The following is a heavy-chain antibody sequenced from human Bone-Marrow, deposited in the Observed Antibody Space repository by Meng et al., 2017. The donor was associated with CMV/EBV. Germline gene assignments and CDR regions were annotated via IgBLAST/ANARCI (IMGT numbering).Heavy chain of an antibody. CDR1: GFTFGNVW. Sequence: GESLKISCAASGFTFGNVWMSWVRQAPGKGLEWVGRIRSKIDGGTTDYAAPVKGRFTISRDDSKNALFLRMNSLKTEDTAIYFCATEVVIREFEKDAFDIWSQGTMVTVSS. D-gene: IGHD3-10*01. V-gene: IGHV3-15*01. J-gene: IGHJ3*02. CDR2: IRSKIDGGTT. CDR3: ATEVVIREFEKDAFDI.